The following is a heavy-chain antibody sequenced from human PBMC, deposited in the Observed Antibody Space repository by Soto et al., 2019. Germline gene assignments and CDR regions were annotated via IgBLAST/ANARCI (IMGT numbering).Heavy chain of an antibody. V-gene: IGHV1-3*04. CDR1: GYTFTSYA. Sequence: QVQLVQSGAEVKKPGASVKVSCKASGYTFTSYAMHWVRQAPGQRLEWMGSINTANGNTKYSQNFQGRVTISRDTSASIVYMQLSSLRSEDTAVFPCARGSSWAHFDYWGQGTLVTVSS. D-gene: IGHD6-13*01. CDR2: INTANGNT. CDR3: ARGSSWAHFDY. J-gene: IGHJ4*02.